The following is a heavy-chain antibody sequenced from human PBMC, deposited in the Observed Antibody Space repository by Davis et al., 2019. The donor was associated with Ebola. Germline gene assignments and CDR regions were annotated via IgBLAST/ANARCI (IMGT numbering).Heavy chain of an antibody. D-gene: IGHD5-18*01. CDR2: IIPILGIA. V-gene: IGHV1-69*04. CDR3: ARDKSGYGPKPYYYGMDV. J-gene: IGHJ6*02. Sequence: SVKVSCKASGGTFSSYAISWVRQAPGQGLEWMGRIIPILGIANYAQKFQGRVTITADKSTSTAYMELSSLRSGDTAVYYCARDKSGYGPKPYYYGMDVWGQGTTVTVSS. CDR1: GGTFSSYA.